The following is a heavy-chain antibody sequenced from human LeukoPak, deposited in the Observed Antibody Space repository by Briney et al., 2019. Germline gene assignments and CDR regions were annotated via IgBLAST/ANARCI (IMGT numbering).Heavy chain of an antibody. Sequence: GESLRLSCAASGFTFRSYWMHWVREAPGKAVVGVSRINSDGTSTNYADSVMGRFTISIDNAKNTVYLQMNSLRVEDTAVYYCARVGGDDYVWGSYRSGIDYWGQGTLVTVSS. CDR3: ARVGGDDYVWGSYRSGIDY. V-gene: IGHV3-74*01. CDR1: GFTFRSYW. CDR2: INSDGTST. D-gene: IGHD3-16*02. J-gene: IGHJ4*02.